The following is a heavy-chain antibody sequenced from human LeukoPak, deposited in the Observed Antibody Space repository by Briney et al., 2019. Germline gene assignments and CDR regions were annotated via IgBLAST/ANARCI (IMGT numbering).Heavy chain of an antibody. D-gene: IGHD3-3*01. Sequence: ASVKVSCKASGYTFTGYYMHWVRQAPGQGLEWMGWINPNSGGTNYAQKFQGRVTMTRDTSISTAYMELSRLRSDDTAVYYCARDSSGYYLGGVNWFDPWGQGTLVTVSS. J-gene: IGHJ5*02. CDR2: INPNSGGT. V-gene: IGHV1-2*02. CDR1: GYTFTGYY. CDR3: ARDSSGYYLGGVNWFDP.